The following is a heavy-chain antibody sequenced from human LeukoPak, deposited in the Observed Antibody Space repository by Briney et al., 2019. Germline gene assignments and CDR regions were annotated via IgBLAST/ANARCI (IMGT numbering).Heavy chain of an antibody. J-gene: IGHJ4*02. CDR3: ATDLRGYFDY. CDR2: IDPEDGET. V-gene: IGHV1-24*01. CDR1: GHTFTDLS. D-gene: IGHD5-24*01. Sequence: ASVKVSCKVSGHTFTDLSMHWVRQAPGKGLEWMGGIDPEDGETIYAQKFQGRVTMTEDTSTNTAYMELSSLRSEDTAVYYCATDLRGYFDYWGQGTLVTVSS.